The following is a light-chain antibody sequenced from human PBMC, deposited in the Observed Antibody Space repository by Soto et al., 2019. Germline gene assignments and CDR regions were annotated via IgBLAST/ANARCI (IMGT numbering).Light chain of an antibody. J-gene: IGKJ1*01. CDR1: QSVGNNY. CDR3: QQYATPPLT. CDR2: DAS. Sequence: ENVLTQSPGTLSLSPGERATLSCRASQSVGNNYLAWCKQKPGQPPRLLIFDASNRATGIPDRFSGSGSGADFTLTINRLDPDDFAVFYCQQYATPPLTFGQGTKVEVK. V-gene: IGKV3-20*01.